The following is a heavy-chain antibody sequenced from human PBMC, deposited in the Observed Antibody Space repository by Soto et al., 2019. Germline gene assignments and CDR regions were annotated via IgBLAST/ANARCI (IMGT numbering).Heavy chain of an antibody. J-gene: IGHJ4*02. CDR1: GGAIGSGGFY. D-gene: IGHD2-15*01. CDR3: ARGHRTGWSTCYS. Sequence: QVQLHESGPGLVKPSQTLSLSCTVSGGAIGSGGFYWNWIRQLPGKGLEWIGYIYYSGTTYYSPSLQIRVTRSGDTSGSQFTMDLRSVTAADSAVYYCARGHRTGWSTCYSWGPGTMFTCSS. V-gene: IGHV4-31*03. CDR2: IYYSGTT.